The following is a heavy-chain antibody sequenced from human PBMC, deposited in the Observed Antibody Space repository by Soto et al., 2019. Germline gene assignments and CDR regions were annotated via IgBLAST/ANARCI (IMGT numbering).Heavy chain of an antibody. CDR2: ISSSSSYI. V-gene: IGHV3-21*01. Sequence: SGGSLRLSCAASGFTFSSYSMNWVRQAPGKGLEWVSSISSSSSYIYYADSVKGRFTISRDNAKNSLYLQMNSLRAEDTAVYYCARVGSYSSSWSGYYFDYWGQGTLVTVSS. CDR3: ARVGSYSSSWSGYYFDY. J-gene: IGHJ4*02. D-gene: IGHD6-13*01. CDR1: GFTFSSYS.